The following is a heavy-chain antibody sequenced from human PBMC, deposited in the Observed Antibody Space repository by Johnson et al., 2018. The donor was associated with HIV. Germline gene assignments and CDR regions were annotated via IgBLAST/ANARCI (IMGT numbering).Heavy chain of an antibody. D-gene: IGHD6-6*01. CDR2: ISSSGSTI. CDR3: ARVFYRYSSSSTAAFDI. V-gene: IGHV3-11*04. CDR1: GFTFSDYY. J-gene: IGHJ3*02. Sequence: QVQLVESGGGLVMPGGSLRVSCAASGFTFSDYYMAWIRQTPGKGLEWVSYISSSGSTIYYADSVKGRFTISRDNAKNSLYLQMNSLRAEDTAVYYCARVFYRYSSSSTAAFDIWGQGTMVTVSS.